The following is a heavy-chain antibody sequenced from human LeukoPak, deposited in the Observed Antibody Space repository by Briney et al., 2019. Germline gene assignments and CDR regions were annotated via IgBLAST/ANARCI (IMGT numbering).Heavy chain of an antibody. D-gene: IGHD2-2*01. CDR3: ARGRCIWGYCSSTNWFDP. Sequence: ASVKVSCKASGYTFTSYDINWVRQATGQGLEWMGWMNPNSGNTGHAQKFQGRVTMTRNTSISTAYMELSSLRSEDTAVYYCARGRCIWGYCSSTNWFDPWGQGTLVTVSS. CDR1: GYTFTSYD. CDR2: MNPNSGNT. V-gene: IGHV1-8*01. J-gene: IGHJ5*02.